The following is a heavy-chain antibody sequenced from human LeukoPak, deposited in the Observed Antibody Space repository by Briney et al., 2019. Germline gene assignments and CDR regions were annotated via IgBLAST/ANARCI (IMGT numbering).Heavy chain of an antibody. CDR2: VSYSGRT. V-gene: IGHV4-59*01. CDR1: GASISNYY. Sequence: PSETLSLTGTVSGASISNYYWSWIRQPPGKGLECIGYVSYSGRTNHNPSLKSRVTISVDTSKNQFSLKLTSVTAADTAVYYCARSGIAVAGNLDYWGQGTLVTVSS. D-gene: IGHD6-19*01. J-gene: IGHJ4*02. CDR3: ARSGIAVAGNLDY.